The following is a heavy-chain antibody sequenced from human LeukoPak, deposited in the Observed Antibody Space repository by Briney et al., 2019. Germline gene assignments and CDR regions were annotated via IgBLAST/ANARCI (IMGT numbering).Heavy chain of an antibody. V-gene: IGHV4-34*01. CDR2: INHSGST. J-gene: IGHJ4*02. D-gene: IGHD3-10*01. Sequence: PSETLSLTCTVYGGSFSGYYWSWIRQPPGKGLEWIGEINHSGSTNYNPSLKSRVTISVDTSKNQFTLKLSSVTAADTAVYYCARGYGPGSYYHYWGQGTLVTVSS. CDR1: GGSFSGYY. CDR3: ARGYGPGSYYHY.